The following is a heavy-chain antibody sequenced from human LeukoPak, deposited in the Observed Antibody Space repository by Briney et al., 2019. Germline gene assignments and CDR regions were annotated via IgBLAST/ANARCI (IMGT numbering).Heavy chain of an antibody. D-gene: IGHD3-10*01. CDR2: ISYDGSNK. Sequence: GGSLRLSCAASGFTFSSYGMHWVRQAPGKGLEWVVVISYDGSNKYYADSVKGRFTISRDNSKNTLYLQTNRLRAEDTAVYYCAKVQGWYGELLYEFCIDPWGQGTLVTVSS. CDR1: GFTFSSYG. CDR3: AKVQGWYGELLYEFCIDP. J-gene: IGHJ5*02. V-gene: IGHV3-30*18.